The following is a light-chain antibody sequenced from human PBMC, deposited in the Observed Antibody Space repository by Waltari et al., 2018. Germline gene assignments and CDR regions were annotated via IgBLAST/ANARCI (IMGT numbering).Light chain of an antibody. Sequence: DIQMTQSPSSVSASIGDRVTITCRASHNINTWLAWYQQKPGKGPNLLIFGASSVQTWVPSRFSGSGSGTFFTLTINGLQPEDSATYFCQQGSSVPPTFGQGTIVEVK. CDR2: GAS. J-gene: IGKJ1*01. CDR3: QQGSSVPPT. CDR1: HNINTW. V-gene: IGKV1-12*01.